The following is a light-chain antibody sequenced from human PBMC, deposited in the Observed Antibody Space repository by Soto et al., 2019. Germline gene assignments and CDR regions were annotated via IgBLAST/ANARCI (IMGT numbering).Light chain of an antibody. CDR2: SNN. Sequence: QSVLTQTPSASGTPGQRVTISCSGDRSNIGSDTVNWYQQVPGSAPKLLIYSNNLRPSGVPDRFSGSKSGTSASLAISGLQSEDDAHHYCVVWDDSLGGWVFGGGTKLTVL. CDR1: RSNIGSDT. J-gene: IGLJ3*02. V-gene: IGLV1-44*01. CDR3: VVWDDSLGGWV.